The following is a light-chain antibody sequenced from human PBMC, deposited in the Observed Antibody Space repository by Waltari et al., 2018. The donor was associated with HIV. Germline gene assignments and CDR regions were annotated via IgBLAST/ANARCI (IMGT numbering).Light chain of an antibody. CDR1: QNLFYSPNNKNY. CDR3: QQYYSTPPT. Sequence: DIVMTQSPYSLAVFLGGWLTINCKSSQNLFYSPNNKNYLAWYHHKPGQPPQLLFYWASTRESGVPDRFSGSGSGTNFTLTISSLQADDVAVYFCQQYYSTPPTFGQGTKLEI. CDR2: WAS. V-gene: IGKV4-1*01. J-gene: IGKJ2*01.